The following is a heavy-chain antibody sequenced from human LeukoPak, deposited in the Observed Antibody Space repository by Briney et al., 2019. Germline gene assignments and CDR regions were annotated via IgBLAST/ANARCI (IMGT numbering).Heavy chain of an antibody. CDR1: GGSISSGSYY. D-gene: IGHD1-1*01. Sequence: SETLSLTCTVSGGSISSGSYYWSWIRQPAGKGLEWIGRIYTSGSINYNPSLKSRVTISVDTSKNQFSLQLNSVTPEDTAVYYCAREGGGRTGTFDYWGQGTLVTVSS. J-gene: IGHJ4*02. CDR3: AREGGGRTGTFDY. V-gene: IGHV4-61*02. CDR2: IYTSGSI.